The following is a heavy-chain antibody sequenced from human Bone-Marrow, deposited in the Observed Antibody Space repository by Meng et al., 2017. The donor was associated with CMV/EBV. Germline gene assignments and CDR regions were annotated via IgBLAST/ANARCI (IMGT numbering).Heavy chain of an antibody. V-gene: IGHV1-2*02. D-gene: IGHD5-24*01. CDR3: ARGWRDGYNYALFGY. CDR2: INPNSGGT. J-gene: IGHJ4*02. Sequence: ASVKVSCKASLYTFIDHHMHWVRQAPGQGLEWMGWINPNSGGTNHAQKFQGRVTMTRDTSISTAYMELSRLRSDDTAVYYCARGWRDGYNYALFGYWGQGTLVTVSS. CDR1: LYTFIDHH.